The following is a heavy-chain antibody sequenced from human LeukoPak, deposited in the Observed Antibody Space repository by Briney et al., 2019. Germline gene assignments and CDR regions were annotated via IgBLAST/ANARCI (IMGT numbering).Heavy chain of an antibody. Sequence: PGGSLRLSCAASGFTFSSYAMSWVRQAPGKGLEWVSAISGSGGSTYYADSVKGRFTISKDNSKNTLYLQMNSLRAEDTAVYYCAKVEGLRYFDYPFDYWGQGTLVTVSS. CDR1: GFTFSSYA. J-gene: IGHJ4*02. V-gene: IGHV3-23*01. CDR3: AKVEGLRYFDYPFDY. CDR2: ISGSGGST. D-gene: IGHD3-9*01.